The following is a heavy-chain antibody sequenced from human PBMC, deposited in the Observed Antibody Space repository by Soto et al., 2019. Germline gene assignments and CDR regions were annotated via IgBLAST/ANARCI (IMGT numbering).Heavy chain of an antibody. J-gene: IGHJ2*01. D-gene: IGHD4-4*01. CDR2: ISSSSIYI. V-gene: IGHV3-21*01. CDR3: ARDGHSKSLWYFAL. Sequence: EVQLVESGGGLVKPGGSLRLSCAASGFTFSSYSMNWVRQAPGKGLEWGSSISSSSIYIYYADSVKGRFTISRDNAKNSLYLQMNSLRAEDTAVYYCARDGHSKSLWYFALWGRGTLVTVSS. CDR1: GFTFSSYS.